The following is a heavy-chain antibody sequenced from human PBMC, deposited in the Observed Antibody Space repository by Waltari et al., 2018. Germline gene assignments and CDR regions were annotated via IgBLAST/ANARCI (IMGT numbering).Heavy chain of an antibody. J-gene: IGHJ6*02. CDR1: GGSFSGYY. V-gene: IGHV4-34*02. Sequence: QVQLQQWGAGQLQPSETLSLTCAVYGGSFSGYYWGWIRQPPGKGLEWIGEINHNGNRNHNPSLRSRITMLVDTSRSQFSLKVNSVTAADTAVYYCVRREDCSGPGGNCYSGDSFALDVWGQGTTVTVSS. CDR3: VRREDCSGPGGNCYSGDSFALDV. D-gene: IGHD2-15*01. CDR2: INHNGNR.